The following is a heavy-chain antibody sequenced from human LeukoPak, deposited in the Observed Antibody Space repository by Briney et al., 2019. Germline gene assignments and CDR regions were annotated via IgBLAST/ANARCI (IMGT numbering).Heavy chain of an antibody. CDR2: IYTSGST. V-gene: IGHV4-4*07. J-gene: IGHJ5*02. CDR3: ARDPSEGWFDP. CDR1: GGSINSYY. Sequence: PSETLSLTCTVSGGSINSYYWSWIRQPPGKGLEWIGRIYTSGSTNYNPSLKSRVTISVDTSKNQFSLKLSSVTAADTAVYYCARDPSEGWFDPWGQGTLVTVSS.